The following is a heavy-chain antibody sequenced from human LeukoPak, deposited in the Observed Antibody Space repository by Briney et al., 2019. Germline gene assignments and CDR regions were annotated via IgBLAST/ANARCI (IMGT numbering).Heavy chain of an antibody. CDR1: GFTFSSYA. CDR3: AKARGSYLTRPDY. V-gene: IGHV3-23*01. Sequence: GGSLRLSCAASGFTFSSYAMSWVRQAPGKGLEWVSAISGSGGSTYYAGSVKGRFTISRDNSKNTLYLQMNSLRAEDTAVYYCAKARGSYLTRPDYWGQGTLVTVSS. D-gene: IGHD1-26*01. J-gene: IGHJ4*02. CDR2: ISGSGGST.